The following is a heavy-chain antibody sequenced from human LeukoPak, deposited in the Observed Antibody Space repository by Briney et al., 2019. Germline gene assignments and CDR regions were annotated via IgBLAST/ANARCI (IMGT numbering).Heavy chain of an antibody. J-gene: IGHJ4*02. V-gene: IGHV3-66*01. CDR1: GFRVTGNY. D-gene: IGHD6-6*01. CDR2: IYSGGST. CDR3: ARDMRYSSSRLDY. Sequence: GGSLRLSCAASGFRVTGNYLNWVRQAPGMGLEWVSTIYSGGSTYYSESVKGWFTISRDNAKNSLYLQMNSLRAEDTAVYYCARDMRYSSSRLDYWGQGTLVTVSS.